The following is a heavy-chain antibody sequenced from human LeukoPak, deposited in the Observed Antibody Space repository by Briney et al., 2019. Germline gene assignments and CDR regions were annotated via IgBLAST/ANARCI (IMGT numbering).Heavy chain of an antibody. J-gene: IGHJ4*02. CDR2: ISSNGGST. D-gene: IGHD2-15*01. CDR3: ARVAARVSLDY. CDR1: GFTFSTYA. Sequence: GGSLRLSCAASGFTFSTYAMHWVRQAPGKGLEYVSAISSNGGSTYYANSVKGRFTISRDNSKNTLYLQMGSLRAEDMAVYYCARVAARVSLDYWGQGTLVTVSS. V-gene: IGHV3-64*01.